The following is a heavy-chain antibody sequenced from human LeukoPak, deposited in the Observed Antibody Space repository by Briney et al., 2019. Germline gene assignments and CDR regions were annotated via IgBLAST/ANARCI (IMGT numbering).Heavy chain of an antibody. J-gene: IGHJ3*02. CDR1: GGTFSSYA. D-gene: IGHD5-24*01. CDR2: IIPIFGTA. Sequence: EASVKVSCKASGGTFSSYAISWVRQAPGQGLEWMGGIIPIFGTANYAQKFQGRVTITADKSTSTAYMELSSLRSEDTAVYYCASVVEMATIDAFDIWGQGTMVTVSS. V-gene: IGHV1-69*06. CDR3: ASVVEMATIDAFDI.